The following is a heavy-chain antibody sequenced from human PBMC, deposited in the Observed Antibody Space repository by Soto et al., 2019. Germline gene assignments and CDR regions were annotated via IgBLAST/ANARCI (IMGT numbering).Heavy chain of an antibody. Sequence: QVQLVQSGTEVKKPGASVKVSCKASGYTFTSYGIHWVRQAPGQRLEWMGWINAANGDTKYSPKCQGRGTITRDTSASTADRERSSGRAEDTAVYYCERRQVSATGIDWFAPWGQGPLVTVSS. V-gene: IGHV1-3*01. J-gene: IGHJ5*02. D-gene: IGHD6-13*01. CDR2: INAANGDT. CDR3: ERRQVSATGIDWFAP. CDR1: GYTFTSYG.